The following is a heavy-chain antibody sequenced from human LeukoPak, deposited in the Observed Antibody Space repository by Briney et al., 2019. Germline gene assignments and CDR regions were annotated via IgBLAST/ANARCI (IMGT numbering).Heavy chain of an antibody. CDR2: ISSSSSTI. J-gene: IGHJ4*02. D-gene: IGHD5-12*01. CDR3: ARDLGNSGYEFDY. V-gene: IGHV3-48*01. Sequence: GGSLRLSCAASGFTFSSYSMNWVRQAPGKGLEWVSYISSSSSTIYYADSVKGRFTISRDNAKNSPYLQMNSLRAEDTAVYYCARDLGNSGYEFDYWGQGTLVTVSS. CDR1: GFTFSSYS.